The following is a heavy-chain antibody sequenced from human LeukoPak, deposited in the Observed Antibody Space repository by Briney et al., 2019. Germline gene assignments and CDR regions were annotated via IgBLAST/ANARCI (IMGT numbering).Heavy chain of an antibody. Sequence: PETLSLTCTVSGGSISSYYWSWIRQPPGKGLEWIGYIYYSGNTDYNPPLKSRITLSVDTSKNQFSLKLSSVTAADTAVYYCAGSHLSSSFFYWGQGTLATVPS. V-gene: IGHV4-59*01. CDR3: AGSHLSSSFFY. J-gene: IGHJ4*02. D-gene: IGHD6-13*01. CDR1: GGSISSYY. CDR2: IYYSGNT.